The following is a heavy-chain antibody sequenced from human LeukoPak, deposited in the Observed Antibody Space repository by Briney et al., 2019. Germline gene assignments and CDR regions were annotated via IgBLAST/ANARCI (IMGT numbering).Heavy chain of an antibody. V-gene: IGHV4-4*07. CDR3: ARDRWELTPAKGWFDS. Sequence: SETLSLTCAVSGDSMTNYWSWIRQPAGQGLEWIGHIYVSGRTNYNPSFKGRVSMSIDTSKKQFSLNLTSVSAADTAVYFCARDRWELTPAKGWFDSWGQGTLVTVSS. D-gene: IGHD1-26*01. CDR2: IYVSGRT. J-gene: IGHJ5*01. CDR1: GDSMTNY.